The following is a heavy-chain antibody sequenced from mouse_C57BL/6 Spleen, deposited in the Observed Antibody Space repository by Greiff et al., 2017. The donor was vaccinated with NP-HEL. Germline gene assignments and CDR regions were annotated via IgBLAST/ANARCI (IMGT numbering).Heavy chain of an antibody. D-gene: IGHD4-1*01. CDR2: IDPSDSYT. V-gene: IGHV1-69*01. CDR3: ARSEANWDYFDY. CDR1: GYTFTSYW. J-gene: IGHJ2*01. Sequence: VQLQQPGAELVMPGASVKLSCKASGYTFTSYWMHWVKQRPGQGLEWIGEIDPSDSYTNYNQKFKGKSTLTVDKSSSTAYMQLSSLTSEDSAVYYCARSEANWDYFDYWGQGTTLTVSS.